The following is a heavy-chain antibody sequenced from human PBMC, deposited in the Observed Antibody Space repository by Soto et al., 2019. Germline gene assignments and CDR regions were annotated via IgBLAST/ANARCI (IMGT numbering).Heavy chain of an antibody. CDR3: SGGVGDAF. Sequence: EVHLVESGGGLVQTGGSLRLSCAIFEGTVIRDWMNWVRQATGKGLEWVAHTNQDGSEKYYVDSVKGRFTISRDNDKNSLYLQMNTLRAEDTAMYYCSGGVGDAFWGQGTLVTVSS. D-gene: IGHD1-26*01. V-gene: IGHV3-7*04. CDR2: TNQDGSEK. CDR1: EGTVIRDW. J-gene: IGHJ4*02.